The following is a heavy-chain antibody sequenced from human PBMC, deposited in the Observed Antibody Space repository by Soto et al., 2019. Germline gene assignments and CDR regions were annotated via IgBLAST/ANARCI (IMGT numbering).Heavy chain of an antibody. J-gene: IGHJ4*02. D-gene: IGHD3-16*01. V-gene: IGHV3-74*03. CDR1: GFTFSRYY. Sequence: EVQLVESGGGLVQPGGSLRLSCTAYGFTFSRYYMQWVRQAPGKGLVWVSHINSDGTSTTLADSVKGRFTISRDNAKNTLYLQMNSLRVEDTAMYYRVRDNYGVDYWGRGTLVTVSS. CDR3: VRDNYGVDY. CDR2: INSDGTST.